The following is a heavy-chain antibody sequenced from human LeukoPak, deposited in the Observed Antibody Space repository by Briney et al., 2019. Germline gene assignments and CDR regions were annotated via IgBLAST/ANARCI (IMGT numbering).Heavy chain of an antibody. Sequence: PGGSLRLSCAASGFTFDDYAMHWVRQAPGKGLVWVSGISWNSGKTAYADSVKGRFTISRDNAKDSLYLQMNSLRAEDTALYYCTKDMTTAPNGAFDIWGQGTMVTVSS. V-gene: IGHV3-9*01. J-gene: IGHJ3*02. D-gene: IGHD4-17*01. CDR3: TKDMTTAPNGAFDI. CDR1: GFTFDDYA. CDR2: ISWNSGKT.